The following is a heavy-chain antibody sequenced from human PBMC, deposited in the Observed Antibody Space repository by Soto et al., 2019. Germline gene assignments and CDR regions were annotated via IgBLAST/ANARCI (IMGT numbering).Heavy chain of an antibody. J-gene: IGHJ4*02. CDR2: IIPIFGTA. CDR1: GGTFSSYA. Sequence: QVQLVQSGAEVKKPGSSVKVSCKASGGTFSSYAISWVRQAPGQGLEWMGGIIPIFGTANYAQKFQGRVTITADESTSTAYMELSSLRSEDTAVHYCARGAYYYDSSGPNLYYFDYWGQGTLVTVSS. CDR3: ARGAYYYDSSGPNLYYFDY. V-gene: IGHV1-69*01. D-gene: IGHD3-22*01.